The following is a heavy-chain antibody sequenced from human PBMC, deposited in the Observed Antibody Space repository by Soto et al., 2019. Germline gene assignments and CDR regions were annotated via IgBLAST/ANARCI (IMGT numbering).Heavy chain of an antibody. CDR1: GGSISSSSYY. D-gene: IGHD3-3*01. Sequence: PSETLSLTCTVSGGSISSSSYYWGWILQPPGKGLEWIGSIYYSGSTYYNPSLKSRVTISVDTSKNQFSLKLSSVTAADTAVYYCARRKIRSGPYYFDYWGQGTLVTVS. V-gene: IGHV4-39*01. J-gene: IGHJ4*02. CDR2: IYYSGST. CDR3: ARRKIRSGPYYFDY.